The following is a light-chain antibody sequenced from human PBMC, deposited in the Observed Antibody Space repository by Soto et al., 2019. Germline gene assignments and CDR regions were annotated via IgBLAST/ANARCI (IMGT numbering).Light chain of an antibody. CDR1: QSVSSN. CDR3: HQYNNWPYT. V-gene: IGKV3-15*01. Sequence: EIVMTQSPATLSVSPGERAALSCRASQSVSSNFAWYQQKPGQAPRVLIYGASTRATGIPARFSGSGSGTEFTLTISSLQSEDYAVYYCHQYNNWPYTFGQGTTREI. CDR2: GAS. J-gene: IGKJ2*01.